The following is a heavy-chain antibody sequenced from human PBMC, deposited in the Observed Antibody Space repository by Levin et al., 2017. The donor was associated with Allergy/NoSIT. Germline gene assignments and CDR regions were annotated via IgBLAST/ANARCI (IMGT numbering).Heavy chain of an antibody. D-gene: IGHD3-3*01. CDR3: ARLPQRFVEWLSPKYYFDY. CDR2: INHMGRT. Sequence: SQTLSLTCAVYGGSFSGYYWSWIRPPPGKGLEWIGEINHMGRTNYNPSLKSGVTISVDTSKNQFSLKLSSVTAADTAGYYCARLPQRFVEWLSPKYYFDYWGQGTLVTVSS. V-gene: IGHV4-34*01. J-gene: IGHJ4*02. CDR1: GGSFSGYY.